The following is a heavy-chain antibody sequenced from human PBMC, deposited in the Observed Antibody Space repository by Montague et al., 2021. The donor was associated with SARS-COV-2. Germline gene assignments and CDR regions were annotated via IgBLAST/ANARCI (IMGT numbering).Heavy chain of an antibody. J-gene: IGHJ5*02. D-gene: IGHD1-1*01. V-gene: IGHV4-39*01. CDR2: IYYIGTT. CDR1: GGSISSRSHY. CDR3: ARGATTGPGIWFDP. Sequence: SETLSLTSSVSGGSISSRSHYWGWIRQPPGKGLECVGSIYYIGTTFYNPYLKSRLAISIDTSKNQFSLKVTSVTAADTGVYYCARGATTGPGIWFDPWGQGTLVTVSS.